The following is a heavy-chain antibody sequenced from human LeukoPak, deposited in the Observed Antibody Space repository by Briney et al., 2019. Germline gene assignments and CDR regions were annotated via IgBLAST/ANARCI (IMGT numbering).Heavy chain of an antibody. CDR2: ISASGGST. CDR1: GFTFSSYA. CDR3: AKDRAGYSTGWTFDS. D-gene: IGHD6-19*01. V-gene: IGHV3-23*01. Sequence: GGSLRLSCAASGFTFSSYAMTWVRQAPGKGLECVSGISASGGSTYYADSVKGRFTISRDKSKNRLFLQMNSLRAEDTAVYYCAKDRAGYSTGWTFDSWGQGTLVTVSS. J-gene: IGHJ4*02.